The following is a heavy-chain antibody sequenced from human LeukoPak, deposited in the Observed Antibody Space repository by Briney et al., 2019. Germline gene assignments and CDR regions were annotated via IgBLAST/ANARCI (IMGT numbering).Heavy chain of an antibody. Sequence: GRSLRLSCAASGFTFSSYAMHWVRQAPGKGLEWVAVISYDGSNKYYADSVKGRFAISRDNSKNTLYLQMNSLRAEDTAVYYCARDRGGDYGDCLFDYWGQGTLVTVSS. CDR1: GFTFSSYA. D-gene: IGHD4-17*01. CDR2: ISYDGSNK. J-gene: IGHJ4*02. CDR3: ARDRGGDYGDCLFDY. V-gene: IGHV3-30*09.